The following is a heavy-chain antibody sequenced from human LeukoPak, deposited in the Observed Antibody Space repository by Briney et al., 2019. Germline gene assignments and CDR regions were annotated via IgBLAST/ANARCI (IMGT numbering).Heavy chain of an antibody. CDR1: GYTFTSYY. CDR3: ATSPYSGGRGSLNWFDP. J-gene: IGHJ5*02. CDR2: INPSGGST. V-gene: IGHV1-46*01. Sequence: ASVKVSGKASGYTFTSYYMHWVRQAPGQGLEWMGIINPSGGSTSYAQKFQGRVTMTRDMSTSTVYMELSSLRSEDTAVYYCATSPYSGGRGSLNWFDPWGQGTLVTVSS. D-gene: IGHD2-21*01.